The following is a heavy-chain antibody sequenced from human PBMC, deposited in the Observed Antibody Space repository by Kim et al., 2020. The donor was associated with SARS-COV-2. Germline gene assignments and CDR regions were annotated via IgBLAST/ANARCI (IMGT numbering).Heavy chain of an antibody. D-gene: IGHD6-19*01. J-gene: IGHJ4*02. V-gene: IGHV6-1*01. CDR3: ARDRRIAVAGTSLDY. Sequence: VSVKSRITINPDTSKNQFSLQLNSVTPEDTAVHYCARDRRIAVAGTSLDYWGQGTLVTVSS.